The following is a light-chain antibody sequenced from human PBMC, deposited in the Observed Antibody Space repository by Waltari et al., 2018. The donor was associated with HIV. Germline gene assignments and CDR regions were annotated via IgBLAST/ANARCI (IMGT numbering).Light chain of an antibody. CDR2: KDD. CDR3: ATWDDSLSVVI. V-gene: IGLV1-47*01. CDR1: SSNIGSQS. J-gene: IGLJ2*01. Sequence: QSVLTQPPSVSGTLGQRVTMSCSGSSSNIGSQSVYWYQQFPRKAPNPLIFKDDQRPAGVPARFSGLKSGTSASLAVSGLRSEDEADYYCATWDDSLSVVIFGGGTNLTVL.